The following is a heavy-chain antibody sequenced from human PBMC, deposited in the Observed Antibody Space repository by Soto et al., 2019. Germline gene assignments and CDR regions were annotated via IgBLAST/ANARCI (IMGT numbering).Heavy chain of an antibody. Sequence: GGSLRLSCAASGFTFSSYGMHWVRQAPGKGLEWVAVIWYDGSNKYYADSVKGRFTISRDNSKNTLYLQMNSLRAEDTAVYYCASGTDYGDFPSLCGQGTLVTVSS. D-gene: IGHD4-17*01. V-gene: IGHV3-33*01. CDR3: ASGTDYGDFPSL. CDR1: GFTFSSYG. J-gene: IGHJ4*02. CDR2: IWYDGSNK.